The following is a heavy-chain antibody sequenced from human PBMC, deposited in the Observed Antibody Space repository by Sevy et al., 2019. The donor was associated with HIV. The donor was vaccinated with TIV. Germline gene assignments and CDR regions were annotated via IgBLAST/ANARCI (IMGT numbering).Heavy chain of an antibody. CDR1: GFIFGDFA. D-gene: IGHD3-9*01. V-gene: IGHV3-49*04. J-gene: IGHJ6*02. CDR2: IRHKPYGGTK. CDR3: TRSSFDILAGYYGSDAGDGMDV. Sequence: GGSLRLSCTASGFIFGDFAMSWVRQAPGKGLEWVGFIRHKPYGGTKEYAASVKGRLTISRDDSKSIAYLQMNSLKTEDTAVYYCTRSSFDILAGYYGSDAGDGMDVWGQGTTVTVSS.